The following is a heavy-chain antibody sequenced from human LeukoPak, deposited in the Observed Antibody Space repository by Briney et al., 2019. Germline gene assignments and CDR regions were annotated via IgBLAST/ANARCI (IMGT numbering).Heavy chain of an antibody. V-gene: IGHV3-15*01. CDR2: IKSKTDGGTT. J-gene: IGHJ3*02. D-gene: IGHD1-26*01. CDR3: AKVRFLTRGALRVVGATLVGDRYAFDI. CDR1: GFTFSNAW. Sequence: GGSLRLSCAASGFTFSNAWMSWVRQAPGKGLEWVGRIKSKTDGGTTDYAAPVKGRFTISRDNSKNTLYLQMNSLRAEDTAVYYCAKVRFLTRGALRVVGATLVGDRYAFDIWGQGTMVTVSS.